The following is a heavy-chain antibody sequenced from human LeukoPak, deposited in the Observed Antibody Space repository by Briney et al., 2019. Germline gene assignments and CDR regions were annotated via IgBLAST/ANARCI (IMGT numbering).Heavy chain of an antibody. CDR2: ISAYNGNT. V-gene: IGHV1-18*01. J-gene: IGHJ4*02. Sequence: ASVKVSCKASGGTFRSYAISWVRQAPGQGLEWMGWISAYNGNTNYAQKLQGRVTMTTDTSTSTAYMELRSLRSDDTAVYYCAIVTYYYDSSGYLDYWGQGTLVTVSS. CDR1: GGTFRSYA. D-gene: IGHD3-22*01. CDR3: AIVTYYYDSSGYLDY.